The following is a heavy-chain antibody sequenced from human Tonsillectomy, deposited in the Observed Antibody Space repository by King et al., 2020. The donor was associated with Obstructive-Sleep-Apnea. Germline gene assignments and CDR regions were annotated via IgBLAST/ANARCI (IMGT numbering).Heavy chain of an antibody. CDR1: GFTFSHYA. J-gene: IGHJ4*02. Sequence: VQLVESGGGVVQPGRSLRLSCAASGFTFSHYAMHWVRQAPGKGLEWVAVISYDGSNKYYADSVKGRFTISRDNFKNTLDLQMNSLKVEDTAVYYCARVYVSTSSGGHPDYWGQGTLVTVSS. V-gene: IGHV3-30-3*01. CDR2: ISYDGSNK. CDR3: ARVYVSTSSGGHPDY. D-gene: IGHD6-6*01.